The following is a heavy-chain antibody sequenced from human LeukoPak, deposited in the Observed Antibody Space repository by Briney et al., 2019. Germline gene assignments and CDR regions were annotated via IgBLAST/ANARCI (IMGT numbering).Heavy chain of an antibody. CDR2: ISGSGGST. V-gene: IGHV3-23*01. D-gene: IGHD3-16*01. Sequence: GGSLRLSCAASGFTFSSYAMSWVRQAPGKGLEWVSAISGSGGSTYYAASVKGAFTISRDNSKNTLYLQMNSLRAEDTAVYYCAKLTDVMGGFDYWGQGTLVTVSS. CDR3: AKLTDVMGGFDY. CDR1: GFTFSSYA. J-gene: IGHJ4*02.